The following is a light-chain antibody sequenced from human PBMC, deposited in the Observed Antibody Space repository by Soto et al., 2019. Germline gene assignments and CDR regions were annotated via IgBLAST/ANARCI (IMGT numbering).Light chain of an antibody. V-gene: IGKV1-39*01. CDR2: VAS. CDR3: QQGHTSPWT. J-gene: IGKJ1*01. Sequence: DIQMTQSPASLSASVGDRVTITCRASQNIDTYLSWYQQKPGKAPNLLIYVASNLQSGVPSRFSGSGSGTDFTLAISSLQPEDFATSYCQQGHTSPWTFGQGTKVEIK. CDR1: QNIDTY.